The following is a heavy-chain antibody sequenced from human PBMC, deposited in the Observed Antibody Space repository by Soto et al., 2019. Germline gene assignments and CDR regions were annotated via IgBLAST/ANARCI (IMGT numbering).Heavy chain of an antibody. J-gene: IGHJ3*01. CDR3: ARGSLGGYYGAFDV. D-gene: IGHD3-10*01. Sequence: SGTLSLTFAVNTYSFSVPFLGCFRQPPGKGLEWIGEINPTRGTNYNPSLKSRVAISIEMSTIQFSLALSSVTAADTAVYYCARGSLGGYYGAFDVWGQGTAVT. V-gene: IGHV4-34*01. CDR2: INPTRGT. CDR1: TYSFSVPF.